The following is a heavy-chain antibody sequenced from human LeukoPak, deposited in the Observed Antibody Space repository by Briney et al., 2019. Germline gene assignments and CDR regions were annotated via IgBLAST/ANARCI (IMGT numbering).Heavy chain of an antibody. CDR2: LYSDGNT. Sequence: GGSLRLSCAASGFTVITNDMTWVRQAPGKGLEWVSVLYSDGNTKFADSVQGRFTISRDNSKNTLYLEMNSLSPDDTAVYYCARGVEPLAANTLAYWGQGTLVTVSS. CDR1: GFTVITND. V-gene: IGHV3-53*01. D-gene: IGHD1-14*01. J-gene: IGHJ4*02. CDR3: ARGVEPLAANTLAY.